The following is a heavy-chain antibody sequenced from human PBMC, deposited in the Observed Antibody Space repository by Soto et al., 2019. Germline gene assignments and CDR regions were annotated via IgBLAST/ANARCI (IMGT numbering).Heavy chain of an antibody. CDR1: GGTFSSYA. J-gene: IGHJ4*02. CDR3: ASARGYSYGSQGHFDY. CDR2: SIPIFGTT. D-gene: IGHD5-18*01. Sequence: QVQLVQSGAEVKKPGSSVKVSCQASGGTFSSYAITWVRQAPGQGLEWMGGSIPIFGTTNYAQKFQGRVTITAAESTSTAYMELSSLRSEDTAVYYCASARGYSYGSQGHFDYWGQGDLVTVSS. V-gene: IGHV1-69*01.